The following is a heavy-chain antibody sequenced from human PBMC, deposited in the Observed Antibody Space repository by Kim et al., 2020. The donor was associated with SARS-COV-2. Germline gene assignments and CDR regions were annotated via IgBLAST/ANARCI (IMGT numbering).Heavy chain of an antibody. CDR1: GGSFSGDY. D-gene: IGHD6-19*01. V-gene: IGHV4-34*01. Sequence: SETLSLTCAVYGGSFSGDYWSWIRQPPGKGLEWIGEINHSGSTNYNPSLKSRVTISVDTSKNQFSLKLSSVTAADTAVYYCARRSRGIAVAGPYWYFDLWCRGTLVTVSS. CDR2: INHSGST. J-gene: IGHJ2*01. CDR3: ARRSRGIAVAGPYWYFDL.